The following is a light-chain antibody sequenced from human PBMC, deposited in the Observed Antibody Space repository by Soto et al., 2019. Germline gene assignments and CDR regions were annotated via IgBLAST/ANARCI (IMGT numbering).Light chain of an antibody. J-gene: IGKJ2*01. CDR2: AAA. CDR1: QDIERY. Sequence: DIQMTQSPSSLSASIGDTITISCRASQDIERYLNSYQKKEGRAPQLLMFAAANLGSGVPSRFRGSGSGTDFTLTISGLQPEDFATYYCQQTHSTIHSFGQGTKVDIK. V-gene: IGKV1-39*01. CDR3: QQTHSTIHS.